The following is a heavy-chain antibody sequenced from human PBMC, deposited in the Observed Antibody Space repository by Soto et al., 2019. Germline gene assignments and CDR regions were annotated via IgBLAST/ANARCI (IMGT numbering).Heavy chain of an antibody. CDR1: GFTLSSFSSYA. D-gene: IGHD3-10*01. CDR2: ISGSGSGT. Sequence: EVPLLESGGGLVQPGGSMRLSCAASGFTLSSFSSYAMSWVRQAPGKGLEWVSAISGSGSGTYYADSMKGRFTISRDNSKNTLFLHMTSLRAEDTAVYYCAKQRAGAGSYFDYWGLGTLVSVSS. J-gene: IGHJ4*02. V-gene: IGHV3-23*01. CDR3: AKQRAGAGSYFDY.